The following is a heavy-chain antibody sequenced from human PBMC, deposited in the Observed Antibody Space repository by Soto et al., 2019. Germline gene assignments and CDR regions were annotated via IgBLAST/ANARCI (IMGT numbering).Heavy chain of an antibody. V-gene: IGHV1-69*06. CDR1: VGTFGSYT. CDR2: IIPMFGTA. D-gene: IGHD2-15*01. J-gene: IGHJ6*02. CDR3: ARQKAMPPHSDSGMDV. Sequence: QVHLVQSGAEVKKPGSSVQVSCTAYVGTFGSYTVTWVRQAPGQGVEWMGEIIPMFGTASYAQKFQGTVTITADKSTATAQMELSSLSSDETAVYFCARQKAMPPHSDSGMDVWGQEHRVTVSS.